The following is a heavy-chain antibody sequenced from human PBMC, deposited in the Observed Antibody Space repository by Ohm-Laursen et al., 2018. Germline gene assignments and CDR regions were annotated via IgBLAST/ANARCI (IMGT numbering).Heavy chain of an antibody. CDR1: GGSISSYY. CDR3: ARRDSGYESYYFDY. J-gene: IGHJ4*02. V-gene: IGHV4-59*01. D-gene: IGHD5-12*01. CDR2: IYYSGST. Sequence: GTLSLTCTVSGGSISSYYWSWIRQPPGKGLEWIGYIYYSGSTNYNPSLKSQVTISVDTSKNQFSLKLSSVTAADTAVYYCARRDSGYESYYFDYWGQGTLVTVSS.